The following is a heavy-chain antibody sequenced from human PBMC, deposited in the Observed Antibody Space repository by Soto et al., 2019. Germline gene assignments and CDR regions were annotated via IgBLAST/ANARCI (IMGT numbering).Heavy chain of an antibody. CDR2: IWYDGSNK. Sequence: GGSLRLSCAASGFTFSSYGMHWVRQAPGKGLEWVAVIWYDGSNKYYADSGKGQFTISRDNSKNTLYLQMNSLRAEDTAVYYCARTHQRLTRTRDSSSWPDYWGQGTLVTVSS. CDR3: ARTHQRLTRTRDSSSWPDY. J-gene: IGHJ4*02. CDR1: GFTFSSYG. V-gene: IGHV3-33*01. D-gene: IGHD6-13*01.